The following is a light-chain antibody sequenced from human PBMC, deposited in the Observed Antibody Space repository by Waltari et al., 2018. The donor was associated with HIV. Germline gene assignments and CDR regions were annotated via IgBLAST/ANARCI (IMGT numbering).Light chain of an antibody. J-gene: IGLJ2*01. CDR3: QVWDSSSDHRV. Sequence: SYVLTQPPSVSVAPGQTARITWGGNNIGSKSVHWYQQKPGQATGLVVYDDSDRPSWIPERFSGSNSGNTATLTISRVGAGDEADYYCQVWDSSSDHRVFGGGTKLTVL. CDR1: NIGSKS. CDR2: DDS. V-gene: IGLV3-21*02.